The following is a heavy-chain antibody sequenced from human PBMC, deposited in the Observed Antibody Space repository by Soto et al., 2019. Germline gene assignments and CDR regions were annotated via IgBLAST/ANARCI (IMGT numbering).Heavy chain of an antibody. Sequence: PSETLSLTCTVSGGSSSSSSYYWGWIRQPPGKGLEWIGSIYYSGSTYYNPSLKSRVTISVDTSKNQFSLKLSSVTAADTAVYYCARDGVSSGWYGAGYYYYYGMDVWGQGTTVTVSS. CDR1: GGSSSSSSYY. D-gene: IGHD6-19*01. CDR3: ARDGVSSGWYGAGYYYYYGMDV. CDR2: IYYSGST. V-gene: IGHV4-39*02. J-gene: IGHJ6*02.